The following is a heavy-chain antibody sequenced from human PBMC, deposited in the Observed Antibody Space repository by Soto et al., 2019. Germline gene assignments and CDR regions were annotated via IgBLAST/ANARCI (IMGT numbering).Heavy chain of an antibody. Sequence: GGSLRLSCAASGFTFSRYAMSWVRQAPGKGLEWVSAISGSGGSTYYAGSGKGRFTISRDNSKNTLYLQMNSLRAEDTAVYYCAKDTARKLDYYYYGMDVWGQGTTVTVSS. CDR2: ISGSGGST. D-gene: IGHD6-13*01. V-gene: IGHV3-23*01. CDR3: AKDTARKLDYYYYGMDV. CDR1: GFTFSRYA. J-gene: IGHJ6*02.